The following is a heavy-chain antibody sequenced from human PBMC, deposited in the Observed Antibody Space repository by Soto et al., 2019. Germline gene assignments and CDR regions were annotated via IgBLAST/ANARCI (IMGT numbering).Heavy chain of an antibody. CDR3: ARARRDYDILTGYHDY. CDR2: INPNSGGT. CDR1: GYTFTGYY. V-gene: IGHV1-2*02. D-gene: IGHD3-9*01. J-gene: IGHJ4*02. Sequence: QVQLVQSGAEVKKPGASVKVSCKASGYTFTGYYMHWVRQAPGQGLEWMGWINPNSGGTNYAQKFQGRVTMTRDTSSSTDYMELSRLRYDDTAVYYCARARRDYDILTGYHDYWGQGTLVTVSS.